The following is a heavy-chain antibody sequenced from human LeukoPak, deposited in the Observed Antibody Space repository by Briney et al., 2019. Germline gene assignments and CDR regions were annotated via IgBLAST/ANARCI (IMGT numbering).Heavy chain of an antibody. CDR3: ARANLYYYDSSGYGAFDI. J-gene: IGHJ3*02. CDR2: IYSGGST. V-gene: IGHV3-66*01. D-gene: IGHD3-22*01. CDR1: GFTVSSNY. Sequence: GGSLRLSCAASGFTVSSNYMSWVRQAPGKGLEWVSVIYSGGSTYYADSVKGRFTISRDNSKNTLYLQMNSLRAEDTAVYYCARANLYYYDSSGYGAFDIWGQGTMVTVSS.